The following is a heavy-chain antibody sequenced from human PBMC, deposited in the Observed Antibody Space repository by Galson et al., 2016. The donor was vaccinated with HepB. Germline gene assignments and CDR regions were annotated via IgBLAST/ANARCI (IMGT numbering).Heavy chain of an antibody. CDR2: VDPSGSYT. CDR1: GYVFSSYW. J-gene: IGHJ5*02. D-gene: IGHD6-19*01. CDR3: ARHLLWQVLGTGWFDP. V-gene: IGHV5-10-1*01. Sequence: QSGAEVKKPGESLKISCKASGYVFSSYWITWVRQVPGKGLEWMGRVDPSGSYTSYSPSFQGHVTISADKSISTAYLQWSSLQASDTAIYYCARHLLWQVLGTGWFDPWGQGTLVTVSS.